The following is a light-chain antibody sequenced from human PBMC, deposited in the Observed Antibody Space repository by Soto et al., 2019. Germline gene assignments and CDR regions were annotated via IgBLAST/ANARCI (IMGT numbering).Light chain of an antibody. CDR3: QQYYSTPYT. CDR2: WAS. J-gene: IGKJ2*01. V-gene: IGKV4-1*01. Sequence: DIVMSQSPDSLAVSLGERATLNCKSSQGVLSSSNDKNYVAWFQQKPGQPPKLLIYWASTRESGVPDRFSGSGSGTDFTLTITSLQAEDVAVYYCQQYYSTPYTFGQGTKLEIK. CDR1: QGVLSSSNDKNY.